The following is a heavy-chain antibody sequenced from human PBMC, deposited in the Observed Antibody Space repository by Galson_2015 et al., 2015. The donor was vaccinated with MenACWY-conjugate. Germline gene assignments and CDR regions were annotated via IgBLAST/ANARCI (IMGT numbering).Heavy chain of an antibody. J-gene: IGHJ6*02. V-gene: IGHV5-51*01. CDR2: IDPANSNF. CDR1: GYSFTNYW. D-gene: IGHD1-26*01. CDR3: ARHPPGGRGMDV. Sequence: QSGAEVKKPGESLKISCKGSGYSFTNYWIAWVRQMPGKGLEWVGLIDPANSNFRYSPSFQGQVTISADESISTAYLQWSSLKASDTATYYCARHPPGGRGMDVWGRGTTVTVSS.